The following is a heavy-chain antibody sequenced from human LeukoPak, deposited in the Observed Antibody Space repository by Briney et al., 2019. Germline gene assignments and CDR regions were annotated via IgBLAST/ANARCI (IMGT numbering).Heavy chain of an antibody. Sequence: AEALMISCKGSADSFTSNWISCVGQMPPKDLEWRGIIYPGDSDTRYSDYFPRQITISADKSISTAYLQLRSLKGSDTANNSVARLGGKNGDYYFDYWGQGTLVTVSS. D-gene: IGHD4-17*01. V-gene: IGHV5-51*01. CDR1: ADSFTSNW. J-gene: IGHJ4*02. CDR2: IYPGDSDT. CDR3: ARLGGKNGDYYFDY.